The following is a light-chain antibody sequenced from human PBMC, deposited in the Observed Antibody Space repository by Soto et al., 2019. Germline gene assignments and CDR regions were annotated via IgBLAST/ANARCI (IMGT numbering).Light chain of an antibody. J-gene: IGLJ3*02. CDR3: HSYDSSLSAVV. Sequence: QSVLTQPPSVSGAPGQRVTISCTGTSSNIGAGYDVHWYQQLPGKAPTLLIYSNNDRPSGVPDRFSGSKSGTSASLAITGLQCDDEADYYCHSYDSSLSAVVFGGGTKLTVL. CDR2: SNN. V-gene: IGLV1-40*01. CDR1: SSNIGAGYD.